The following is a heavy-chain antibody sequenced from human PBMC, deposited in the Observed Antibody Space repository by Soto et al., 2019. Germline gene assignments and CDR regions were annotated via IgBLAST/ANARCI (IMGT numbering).Heavy chain of an antibody. D-gene: IGHD6-19*01. V-gene: IGHV4-30-4*01. J-gene: IGHJ5*02. CDR3: ARGVAGPLHWFDP. Sequence: SETLSLTCTVSNGSILSGDYYWSSIRQPPGKGLEWIGYIYHSGSTYYNPSLKSRVTISVDTSKNQFSLKLSSVTAADTAVYYCARGVAGPLHWFDPWGQGTLVTVS. CDR2: IYHSGST. CDR1: NGSILSGDYY.